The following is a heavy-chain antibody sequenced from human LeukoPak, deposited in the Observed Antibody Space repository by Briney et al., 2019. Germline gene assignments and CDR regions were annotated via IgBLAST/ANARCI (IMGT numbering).Heavy chain of an antibody. Sequence: GGSLRLSCAASGFTFSSYGMHWVRQAPGKGLEWVAVISYDGSNKYYADSVKGRFTISRDNSKNTQYLQMNSVRAEDTAVYYCAKDQRFQDIVVVGGDYWGQGTLVTVSS. V-gene: IGHV3-30*18. D-gene: IGHD2-15*01. CDR1: GFTFSSYG. CDR3: AKDQRFQDIVVVGGDY. CDR2: ISYDGSNK. J-gene: IGHJ4*02.